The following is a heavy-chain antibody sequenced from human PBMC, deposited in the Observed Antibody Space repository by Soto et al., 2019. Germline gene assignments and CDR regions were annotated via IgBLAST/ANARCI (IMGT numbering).Heavy chain of an antibody. V-gene: IGHV3-48*02. CDR1: GFTFSRNS. CDR2: ISSSSDTI. CDR3: AYCGGDCFTFDY. J-gene: IGHJ4*02. Sequence: GGSLRLSCGASGFTFSRNSMHWIRQAPGKGLEWVSYISSSSDTIHYADSVKGRFTISRDNAKKSLYLQMNSLRDEDTAVYYCAYCGGDCFTFDYWGQGTLVTVSS. D-gene: IGHD2-21*02.